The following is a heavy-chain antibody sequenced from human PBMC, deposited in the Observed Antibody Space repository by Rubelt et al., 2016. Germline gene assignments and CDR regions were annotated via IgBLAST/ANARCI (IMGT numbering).Heavy chain of an antibody. CDR2: ISTDGSGT. Sequence: DVQLVQSGGGLVQPGGSLRLSCAASGFSFSTYAMHWVRQAPGKGLEYDSAISTDGSGTSYANSVKGRFIISRDNFNNMLYLQMGSLRAEDMAVYDWARYGNSCYDSWGQGTLVTVSS. D-gene: IGHD1-26*01. CDR3: ARYGNSCYDS. V-gene: IGHV3-64*01. J-gene: IGHJ5*01. CDR1: GFSFSTYA.